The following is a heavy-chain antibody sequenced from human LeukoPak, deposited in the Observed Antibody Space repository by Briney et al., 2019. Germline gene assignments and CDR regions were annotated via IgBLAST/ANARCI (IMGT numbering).Heavy chain of an antibody. CDR1: GGSISSSNW. CDR2: IYHSGST. J-gene: IGHJ3*02. Sequence: SGTPSLTCAVSGGSISSSNWWSWVRQPPGKGLDWIGEIYHSGSTNYNPSLKSRVTISVDKSKNQFSLKLSSVTAADTAVYYCARIGERNCSGGSCYGNHDAFDIWGQGTMVTVSS. CDR3: ARIGERNCSGGSCYGNHDAFDI. V-gene: IGHV4-4*02. D-gene: IGHD2-15*01.